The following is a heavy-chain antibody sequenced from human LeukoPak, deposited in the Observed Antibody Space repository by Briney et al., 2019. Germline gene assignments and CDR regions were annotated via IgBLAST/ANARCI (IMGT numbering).Heavy chain of an antibody. D-gene: IGHD1-26*01. CDR1: GFIVSNNY. CDR3: ARGGGATHQPFDY. Sequence: GGSLRLSCAPSGFIVSNNYMTWVRQAPGKGLEWVSVIYSGGSTYYADSVKGRFTISRDNSKNTLYLQMNSLRAEDTAVYYCARGGGATHQPFDYWGQGTLVTVSS. V-gene: IGHV3-53*01. CDR2: IYSGGST. J-gene: IGHJ4*02.